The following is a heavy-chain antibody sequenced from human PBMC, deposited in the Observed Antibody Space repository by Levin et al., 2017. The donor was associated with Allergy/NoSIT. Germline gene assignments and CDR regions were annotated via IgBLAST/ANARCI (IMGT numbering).Heavy chain of an antibody. CDR1: GFTFGDYA. D-gene: IGHD3-16*02. CDR2: IRNKAHGGTT. CDR3: ARGGPPNYDYNWGSYRDGYFDY. J-gene: IGHJ4*02. V-gene: IGHV3-49*04. Sequence: GESLKISCTGSGFTFGDYAMSWVRQAPGKGLECVGFIRNKAHGGTTEYAASVKGRLTISRDDSKSIAYLQMNSLKTEDTAVYFCARGGPPNYDYNWGSYRDGYFDYWGQGTLVTVSS.